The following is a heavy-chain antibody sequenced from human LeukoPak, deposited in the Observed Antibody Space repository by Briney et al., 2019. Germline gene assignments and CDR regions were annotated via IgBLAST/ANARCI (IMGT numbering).Heavy chain of an antibody. V-gene: IGHV3-21*01. D-gene: IGHD6-13*01. CDR1: GFTFSSYS. CDR3: ARDPSRQWYSSSWYEGGYFDY. Sequence: GGSLRLSCAASGFTFSSYSMNWVRQAPGKGLEWVSSISSSSSYIYYADSVKGRFTISRDNAKNSLYLQMNSLRAEDTAVYYCARDPSRQWYSSSWYEGGYFDYWGQGTLVTVSS. J-gene: IGHJ4*02. CDR2: ISSSSSYI.